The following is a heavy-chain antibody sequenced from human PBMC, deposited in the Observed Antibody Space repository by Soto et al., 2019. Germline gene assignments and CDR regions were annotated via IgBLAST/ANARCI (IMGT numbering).Heavy chain of an antibody. CDR3: AIPGSSGGY. J-gene: IGHJ4*02. V-gene: IGHV3-30*03. D-gene: IGHD2-15*01. CDR2: ISYDGSTK. Sequence: QVQLVESGGGVVQPGRSLRLSCAASGFTFSSYGMHWVRQAPGKGLEWVAVISYDGSTKYYADSVKGRFTISRDNSKNTLYLQMNSLRAEDTAVYYCAIPGSSGGYWGQGTLVTVSS. CDR1: GFTFSSYG.